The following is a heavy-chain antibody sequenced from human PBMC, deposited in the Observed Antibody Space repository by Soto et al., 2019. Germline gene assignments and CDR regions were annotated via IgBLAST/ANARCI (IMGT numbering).Heavy chain of an antibody. V-gene: IGHV3-23*01. D-gene: IGHD5-18*01. Sequence: PGGSRRLSCAASGFTFSSYAMSWVRQAPGKGLEWVSAISGSGGSTYYADSVKGRFTISTDNSKNTLYLQMNSLRAEDTAVYYCAKGTDTAPRRAAYFAYWGQGTLVTVSS. CDR2: ISGSGGST. CDR3: AKGTDTAPRRAAYFAY. CDR1: GFTFSSYA. J-gene: IGHJ4*02.